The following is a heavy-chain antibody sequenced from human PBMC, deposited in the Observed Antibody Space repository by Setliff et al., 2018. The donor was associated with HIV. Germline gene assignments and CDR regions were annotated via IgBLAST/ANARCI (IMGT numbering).Heavy chain of an antibody. D-gene: IGHD6-19*01. J-gene: IGHJ6*03. CDR3: ARGSDTTGWSRYYYYMDV. CDR2: IYTSGST. V-gene: IGHV4-4*07. CDR1: GGSISTYY. Sequence: ETLSLTCTVSGGSISTYYWTWIRQPAGKGLEWIGRIYTSGSTNYNPSLKSRVTMSVDTSKNQFSLKLSSVTAADTAMYYCARGSDTTGWSRYYYYMDVWGKGTTVTVSS.